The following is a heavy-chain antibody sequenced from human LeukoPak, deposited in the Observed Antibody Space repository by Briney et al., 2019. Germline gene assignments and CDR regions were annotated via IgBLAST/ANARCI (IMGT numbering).Heavy chain of an antibody. CDR3: AAQDTFFDS. Sequence: PGGSLRLSCAASGFTISYNYMTWVRQAPGKGLEWVSSIYTTGTTYYADSVKGRFTISRDSSKTTVFLQMNSQRVEDTAVYYCAAQDTFFDSWGQGTLVTVSS. J-gene: IGHJ4*02. V-gene: IGHV3-53*01. CDR1: GFTISYNY. D-gene: IGHD2-15*01. CDR2: IYTTGTT.